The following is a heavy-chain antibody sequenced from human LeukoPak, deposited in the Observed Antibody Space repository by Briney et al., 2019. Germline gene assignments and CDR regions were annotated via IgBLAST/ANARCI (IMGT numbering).Heavy chain of an antibody. CDR3: ARDQRGRGYSSSWYSGIIDY. CDR2: ISSNGGST. Sequence: GGSLRLSCAASGFTFSSYAMHWVRQAPGKGLEYVPAISSNGGSTYYANFVKGRFTISRDNSKNTLYLQMGSLRAEDMAVYYCARDQRGRGYSSSWYSGIIDYWGQGTLVTVSS. V-gene: IGHV3-64*01. J-gene: IGHJ4*02. D-gene: IGHD6-13*01. CDR1: GFTFSSYA.